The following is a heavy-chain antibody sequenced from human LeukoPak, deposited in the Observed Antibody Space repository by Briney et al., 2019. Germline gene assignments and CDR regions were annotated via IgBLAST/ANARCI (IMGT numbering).Heavy chain of an antibody. CDR2: VSGGGGST. V-gene: IGHV3-23*01. D-gene: IGHD6-13*01. CDR3: AKVQTQYSSFDY. CDR1: GFTFSSYA. J-gene: IGHJ4*02. Sequence: AGGSLRLSCAASGFTFSSYAMSWVRQAPGKGLEWVSAVSGGGGSTYYADSVKGRFTISRDNSKNTLYLQMNSLRAEDTAVYYCAKVQTQYSSFDYWGQGTLVTVSS.